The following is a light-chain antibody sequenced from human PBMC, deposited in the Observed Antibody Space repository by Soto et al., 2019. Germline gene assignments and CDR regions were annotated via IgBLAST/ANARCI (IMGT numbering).Light chain of an antibody. CDR3: QQYGSSSYT. Sequence: DIVLTQSPGTLSLSPGEGATLSCRASQSVSSTYLAWYQQSPRQAPRLLIYGASSRATDIPDRYSGSGSGTDFTLTISRLEPEDFAVYYCQQYGSSSYTFGQGTKLEIK. V-gene: IGKV3-20*01. CDR1: QSVSSTY. CDR2: GAS. J-gene: IGKJ2*01.